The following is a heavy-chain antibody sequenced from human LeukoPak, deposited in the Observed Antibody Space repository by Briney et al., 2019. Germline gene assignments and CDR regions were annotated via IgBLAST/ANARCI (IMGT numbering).Heavy chain of an antibody. V-gene: IGHV4-61*02. CDR2: IYASGST. Sequence: SQTLSLTCTVSGGSISSGSYYWSWIRQPAGKGLEWIGRIYASGSTNYNPSLKSRVTISVDTSKNQFSLKLSSVTAADTAVYYCARDRSKQWLSWYFDLWGRGTLVTVSS. CDR3: ARDRSKQWLSWYFDL. CDR1: GGSISSGSYY. J-gene: IGHJ2*01. D-gene: IGHD6-19*01.